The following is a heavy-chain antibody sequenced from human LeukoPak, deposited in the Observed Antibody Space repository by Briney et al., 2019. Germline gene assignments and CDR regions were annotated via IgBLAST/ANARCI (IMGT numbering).Heavy chain of an antibody. D-gene: IGHD1-1*01. J-gene: IGHJ4*02. CDR2: IYYSGST. CDR3: ARKRIPYFDY. V-gene: IGHV4-39*07. Sequence: SQTLSLTCTVSGGSISSGSYYWGWIRQPPGKGLEWIGSIYYSGSTYYNPSLKSRVTISVDTSKNQFSLKLSSVTAADTAVYYCARKRIPYFDYWGQGTLVTVSS. CDR1: GGSISSGSYY.